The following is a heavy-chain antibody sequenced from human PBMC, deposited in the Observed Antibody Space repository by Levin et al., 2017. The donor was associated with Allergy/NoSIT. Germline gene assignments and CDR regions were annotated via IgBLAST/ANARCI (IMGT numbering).Heavy chain of an antibody. J-gene: IGHJ4*02. V-gene: IGHV3-23*01. D-gene: IGHD3-10*01. CDR2: ISGSGGTT. CDR3: AKDHVVRGSTARPIGY. Sequence: PGGSLRLSCAASGFTFSTYAMNWVRQAPGKGLEWVSTISGSGGTTYYVDSVKGRFTISRDNSKNTLYLQMNTLRAEDTAVYYCAKDHVVRGSTARPIGYWGQGTLVTVSS. CDR1: GFTFSTYA.